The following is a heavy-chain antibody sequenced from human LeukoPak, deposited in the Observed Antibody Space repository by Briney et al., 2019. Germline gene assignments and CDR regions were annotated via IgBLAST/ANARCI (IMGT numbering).Heavy chain of an antibody. V-gene: IGHV4-59*01. CDR1: GGSISSYY. CDR2: IYYSGST. Sequence: SETLSLTCTVSGGSISSYYWSWLRQPPGKGLEWIGYIYYSGSTIYNPSLKSRVTISVDTSKNQFSLKLSSVTAADTAVYYCARYYYGSGFDYWGQGTLVTVSS. CDR3: ARYYYGSGFDY. D-gene: IGHD3-10*01. J-gene: IGHJ4*02.